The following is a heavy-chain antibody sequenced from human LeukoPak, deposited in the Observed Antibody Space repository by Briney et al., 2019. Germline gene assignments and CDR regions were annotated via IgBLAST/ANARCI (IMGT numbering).Heavy chain of an antibody. CDR1: DYTFTNYG. Sequence: ALVKVSCKASDYTFTNYGISWVRQAPGQGLEWMGWINPYNGNTRYAENLQGRVTMTTDISTSTAYMELRSLRSDDTAIYYCARDFTPPHCTTPNCPRGGWFDPWGQGTLVTVSS. V-gene: IGHV1-18*01. J-gene: IGHJ5*02. CDR3: ARDFTPPHCTTPNCPRGGWFDP. CDR2: INPYNGNT. D-gene: IGHD2-8*01.